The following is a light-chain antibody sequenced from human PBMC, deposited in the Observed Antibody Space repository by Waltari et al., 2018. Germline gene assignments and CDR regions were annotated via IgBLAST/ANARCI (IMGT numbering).Light chain of an antibody. CDR1: QNINTW. CDR2: KAS. CDR3: LQYNGEPRT. J-gene: IGKJ1*01. Sequence: DIQMTQSPPPLPASVGDRVTITCRASQNINTWLAWHQQKPGKAPKPLIYKASTLESGVPSRFSGSGSGTEYTLTISSLQPDDFATYYCLQYNGEPRTFGQGTKVEVK. V-gene: IGKV1-5*03.